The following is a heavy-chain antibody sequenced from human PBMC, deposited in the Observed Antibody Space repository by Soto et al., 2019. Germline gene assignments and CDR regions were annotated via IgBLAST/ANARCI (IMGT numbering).Heavy chain of an antibody. CDR1: GYTFTGYY. J-gene: IGHJ5*02. Sequence: GASVKVSCKASGYTFTGYYMHWVRQAPGQGLEWMGWINPNSGGTNYAQKFQGWVTMTRDTSISTAYMELSRLRSDDTAVYYCARGSLTIFGVVTLTQLFDPWGQGTLVTVSS. D-gene: IGHD3-3*01. CDR2: INPNSGGT. V-gene: IGHV1-2*04. CDR3: ARGSLTIFGVVTLTQLFDP.